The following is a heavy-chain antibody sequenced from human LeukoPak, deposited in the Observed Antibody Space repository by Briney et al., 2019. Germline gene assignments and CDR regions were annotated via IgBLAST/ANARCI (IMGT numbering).Heavy chain of an antibody. D-gene: IGHD6-19*01. J-gene: IGHJ4*02. Sequence: GRSLRLSCAASGFTFSSYAMHWVRQAPGKGLGWVAVISYDGSNKYYADSVKGRFTISRDNSKNTLYLQMNSLRAGDTAVYYCARVSLRGRIAVAGPFDYWGQGTLVTVSS. V-gene: IGHV3-30*04. CDR1: GFTFSSYA. CDR3: ARVSLRGRIAVAGPFDY. CDR2: ISYDGSNK.